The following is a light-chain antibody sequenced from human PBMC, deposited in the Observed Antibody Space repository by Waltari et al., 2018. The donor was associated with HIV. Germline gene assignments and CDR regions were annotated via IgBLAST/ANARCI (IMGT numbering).Light chain of an antibody. CDR3: CSYAGGYTLV. J-gene: IGLJ3*02. V-gene: IGLV2-11*01. Sequence: QSALTQPRSVSGSPGQSVTIPCTGTSSHVGGYNYVSWYQQHPGKAPKLMIYEVTKRPSGVPDRFSGSKSGNTASLTISGLQAEDEADYFCCSYAGGYTLVFGGGTKLTVL. CDR1: SSHVGGYNY. CDR2: EVT.